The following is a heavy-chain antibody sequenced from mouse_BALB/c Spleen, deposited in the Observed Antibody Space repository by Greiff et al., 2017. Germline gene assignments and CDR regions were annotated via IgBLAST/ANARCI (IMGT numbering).Heavy chain of an antibody. J-gene: IGHJ4*01. Sequence: EVQLVESGGGLVQPGGSRKLSCAASGYTFSSFGMHWVRQAPGKGLEWVAYISSGSSTTYYTDTVKGRFTISRDNPKNTLFLQMTSLRSEDTAMYYCARGDAMDYWGQGTSVTVSS. CDR2: ISSGSSTT. CDR1: GYTFSSFG. V-gene: IGHV5-17*02. CDR3: ARGDAMDY.